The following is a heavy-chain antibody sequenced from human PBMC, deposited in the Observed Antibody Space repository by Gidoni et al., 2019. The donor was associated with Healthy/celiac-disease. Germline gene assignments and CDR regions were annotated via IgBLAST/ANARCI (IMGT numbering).Heavy chain of an antibody. Sequence: QVQLVESGGGVVQPGRSLRLSCAASGFTFSSYGLHWVRQAPGKGLGWVAVIWYDGSNKYYADSVKGRFTISRDNSKNTLYLQMNSLRAEDTAVYYCARDLHSSGWYRKRYYYYGMDVWGQGTTVTVSS. J-gene: IGHJ6*02. V-gene: IGHV3-33*01. D-gene: IGHD6-19*01. CDR2: IWYDGSNK. CDR3: ARDLHSSGWYRKRYYYYGMDV. CDR1: GFTFSSYG.